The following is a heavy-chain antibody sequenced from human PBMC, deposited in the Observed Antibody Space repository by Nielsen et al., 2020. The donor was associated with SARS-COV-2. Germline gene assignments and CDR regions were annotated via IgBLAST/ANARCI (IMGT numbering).Heavy chain of an antibody. CDR2: IIPIFGTA. CDR1: GGTFSSYA. D-gene: IGHD3-22*01. Sequence: SVKVSCKASGGTFSSYAISWVRQAPGPGLEWMGGIIPIFGTANYAQKFQGRVTITADESTSTAYMELSSLRSEDTAVYYCARSPVYYDSSGHEYFDYWGQGTLVTVSS. J-gene: IGHJ4*02. CDR3: ARSPVYYDSSGHEYFDY. V-gene: IGHV1-69*13.